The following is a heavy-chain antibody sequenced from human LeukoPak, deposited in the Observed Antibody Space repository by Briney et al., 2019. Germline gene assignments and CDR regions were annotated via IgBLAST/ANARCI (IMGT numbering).Heavy chain of an antibody. V-gene: IGHV1-3*01. D-gene: IGHD4-17*01. CDR2: INAGNGNT. CDR1: GYTFTSYA. CDR3: AREDYGDYGAFDI. Sequence: AASVQVSCKASGYTFTSYAMHWVRQAPGQRLEWMGWINAGNGNTKYSQKFQGRVTITRDTSASTAYMELSSLRSEDTAVYYCAREDYGDYGAFDIWGQGTMVTVSS. J-gene: IGHJ3*02.